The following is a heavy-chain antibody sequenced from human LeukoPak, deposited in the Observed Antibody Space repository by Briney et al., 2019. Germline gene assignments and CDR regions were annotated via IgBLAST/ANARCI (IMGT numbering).Heavy chain of an antibody. CDR2: ISTSSTYI. CDR1: GFTFSTYT. V-gene: IGHV3-21*04. Sequence: GGSLRLSCAASGFTFSTYTMNWVRQAPGKGLEWVSSISTSSTYIYYADSVKGRFTVSRDNAKNSLYLQMNSLRAEDTAVYYCASDSSPEYWGQGTLVTVSS. CDR3: ASDSSPEY. J-gene: IGHJ4*02.